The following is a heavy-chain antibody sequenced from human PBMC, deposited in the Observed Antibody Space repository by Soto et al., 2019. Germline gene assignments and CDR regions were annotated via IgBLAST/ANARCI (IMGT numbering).Heavy chain of an antibody. CDR3: ARSQRSRLYYCYCGMDV. D-gene: IGHD1-1*01. CDR1: GYTFTSYG. V-gene: IGHV1-18*01. CDR2: ISAYNGKT. Sequence: GSLWVFCKAAGYTFTSYGISWVRQAPGQGRGWRGWISAYNGKTNYAQKLQGRVTITTDTSTSTAYMELRSLRSDDTAVYYCARSQRSRLYYCYCGMDVWGQGTTVNVS. J-gene: IGHJ6*02.